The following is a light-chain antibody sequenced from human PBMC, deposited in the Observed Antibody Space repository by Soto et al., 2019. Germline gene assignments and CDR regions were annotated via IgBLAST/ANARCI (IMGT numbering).Light chain of an antibody. Sequence: QSALTQPPSVSGAPGQRVTISCTGSSSNIGAGYDVHWYQQLPGTAPKLLIYGNNNRPSGVPDRFSGSKSDTSASLAITGLQAEDEAEYYCQSYDSSLSGWVFGGGTKVTVL. V-gene: IGLV1-40*01. CDR1: SSNIGAGYD. J-gene: IGLJ3*02. CDR3: QSYDSSLSGWV. CDR2: GNN.